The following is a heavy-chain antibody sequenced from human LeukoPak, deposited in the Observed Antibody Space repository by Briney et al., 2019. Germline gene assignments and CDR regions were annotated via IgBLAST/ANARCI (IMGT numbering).Heavy chain of an antibody. D-gene: IGHD2-15*01. CDR1: GYTFTGYY. CDR3: AREGGLGYCSGGSCYHFDY. V-gene: IGHV1-2*02. CDR2: INPNSGGT. Sequence: ASVKVSCKASGYTFTGYYMHWVRQAPGQGLEWMGWINPNSGGTNYAQKFQGRVTMTRDTSISTAYMELSRLRSDDTAVYYCAREGGLGYCSGGSCYHFDYWGQGNLVTVSS. J-gene: IGHJ4*02.